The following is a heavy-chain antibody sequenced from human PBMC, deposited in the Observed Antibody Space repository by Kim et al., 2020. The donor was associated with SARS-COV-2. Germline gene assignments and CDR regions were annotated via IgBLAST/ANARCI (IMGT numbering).Heavy chain of an antibody. CDR1: GGTFSSYA. Sequence: SVKVSCKASGGTFSSYAISWVRQAPGQGLEWMGGIIPIFGTANYAQKFQGRVTITADKSTSTAYMELSSLRSEDTAVYYCARDYGSGSYYKLWGQGTLVTVSS. J-gene: IGHJ4*02. CDR3: ARDYGSGSYYKL. V-gene: IGHV1-69*06. D-gene: IGHD3-10*01. CDR2: IIPIFGTA.